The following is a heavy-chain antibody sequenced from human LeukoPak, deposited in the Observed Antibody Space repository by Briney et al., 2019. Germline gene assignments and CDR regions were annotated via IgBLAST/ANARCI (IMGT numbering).Heavy chain of an antibody. Sequence: SETLSLTCAVSGGSISSTTSYWGWIRQPPGKGLEWIGRIYYSGSTFYNPSLESRVTISGGTSKNQFSLKLSSVTAADTAFYYCARQSRGTTARLFDYWGQGTLVTVSS. D-gene: IGHD1-1*01. CDR1: GGSISSTTSY. J-gene: IGHJ4*02. CDR2: IYYSGST. V-gene: IGHV4-39*01. CDR3: ARQSRGTTARLFDY.